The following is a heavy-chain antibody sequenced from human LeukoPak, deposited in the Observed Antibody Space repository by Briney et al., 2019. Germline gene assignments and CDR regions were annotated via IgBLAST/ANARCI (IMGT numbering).Heavy chain of an antibody. J-gene: IGHJ4*02. CDR1: GFTFSSYM. CDR2: IKPDGGEK. Sequence: GGSLRLSCAASGFTFSSYMMTWVRQAPGKGQEWVANIKPDGGEKFYVDSVRGRFTISRDNAKNSLYLQMNSLRAEDTAVYYCARARGATRRYYFDYWGQGTLVTVSS. V-gene: IGHV3-7*01. D-gene: IGHD1-26*01. CDR3: ARARGATRRYYFDY.